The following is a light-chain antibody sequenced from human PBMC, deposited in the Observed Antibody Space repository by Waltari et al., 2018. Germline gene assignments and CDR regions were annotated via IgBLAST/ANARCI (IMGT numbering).Light chain of an antibody. CDR1: SSNIGSKT. Sequence: QSVVTQSPSASGPPGQRVTISCSGSSSNIGSKTVNWYQHLPGTAPKPLIHNDKRRPSGVPGGFSGSKSDTSASLAISGLQSEDEAEYYCAVWDDSLNGWMFGGGTKLTVL. J-gene: IGLJ3*02. CDR3: AVWDDSLNGWM. V-gene: IGLV1-44*01. CDR2: NDK.